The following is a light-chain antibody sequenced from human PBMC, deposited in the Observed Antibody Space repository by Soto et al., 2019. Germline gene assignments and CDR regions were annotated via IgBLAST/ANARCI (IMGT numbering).Light chain of an antibody. CDR3: QQSFSTPWT. CDR1: QSINSY. Sequence: DIQMTQSPSSLSASVGDRVTITCRASQSINSYLNWYQQKPGKAPKLLIYAASSLQSGVPSRFSGSGSGTEFTLTISSLQPEDFASYYCQQSFSTPWTFGQGTKVEVK. CDR2: AAS. V-gene: IGKV1-39*01. J-gene: IGKJ1*01.